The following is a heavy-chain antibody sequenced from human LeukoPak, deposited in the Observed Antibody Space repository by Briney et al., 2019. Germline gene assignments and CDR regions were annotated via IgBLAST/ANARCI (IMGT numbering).Heavy chain of an antibody. J-gene: IGHJ2*01. CDR1: GFTFNSDI. Sequence: GGSLRLSCAASGFTFNSDIMNWVRQAPGKGLEWVSSISSSSSYIYYADSVKGRFTISRDNAKNSLYLQMNSLRAEDTAVYYCARDGVAAGGYWYFDLWGRGTLVTVSS. CDR3: ARDGVAAGGYWYFDL. D-gene: IGHD2-15*01. V-gene: IGHV3-21*01. CDR2: ISSSSSYI.